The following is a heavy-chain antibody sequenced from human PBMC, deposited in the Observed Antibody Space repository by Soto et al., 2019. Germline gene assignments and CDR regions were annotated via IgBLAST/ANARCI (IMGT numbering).Heavy chain of an antibody. CDR1: GGSIGTYY. D-gene: IGHD2-21*01. J-gene: IGHJ3*02. V-gene: IGHV4-59*01. CDR2: IDYSGST. CDR3: ARDRRSSGRIATSDI. Sequence: QVQLQESGPGLVKPSETLSLTCTVSGGSIGTYYWSWIRHPPGKGLEWIGYIDYSGSTNYHPSLTGRVTISVDTSKNQFSLTLSSVTAADTAVYYGARDRRSSGRIATSDIWGQGTMVTVSS.